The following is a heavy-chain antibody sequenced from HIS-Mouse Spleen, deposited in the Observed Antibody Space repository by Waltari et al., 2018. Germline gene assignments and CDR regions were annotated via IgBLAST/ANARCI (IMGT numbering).Heavy chain of an antibody. CDR1: GGPISSSRYH. V-gene: IGHV4-39*07. CDR2: IYYSGST. CDR3: AREIPYSSSWYDWYFDL. D-gene: IGHD6-13*01. Sequence: QLQLQESGPGLVKPSETLSLTCTVSGGPISSSRYHWGWIRQPPGQGLEWIGSIYYSGSTYYNPSLKSRVTISVDTSKNQFSLKLSSVTAADTAVYYCAREIPYSSSWYDWYFDLWGRGTLVTVSS. J-gene: IGHJ2*01.